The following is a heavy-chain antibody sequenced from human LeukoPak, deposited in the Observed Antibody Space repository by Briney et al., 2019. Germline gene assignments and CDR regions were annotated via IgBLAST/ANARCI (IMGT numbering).Heavy chain of an antibody. V-gene: IGHV4-39*02. CDR3: TRDSSGYDWFYDY. Sequence: SETLSLTCTVSGGSISSSSYYWGWIRQPPGKGLEWIGSIYYSGSTNYNPSLKSRVTMSVDTSKNHFSLMLSSVSAADTAVYYCTRDSSGYDWFYDYWSQGTLVTVSS. CDR1: GGSISSSSYY. J-gene: IGHJ4*02. CDR2: IYYSGST. D-gene: IGHD5-12*01.